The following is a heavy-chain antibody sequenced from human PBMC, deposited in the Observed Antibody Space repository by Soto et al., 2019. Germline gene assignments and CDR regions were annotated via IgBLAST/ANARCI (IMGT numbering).Heavy chain of an antibody. J-gene: IGHJ4*02. CDR2: IYNYDDT. V-gene: IGHV3-53*01. CDR3: SKDRYCSATSCQDFGS. Sequence: GESLHVSRAASDFDVTDNYVHWVGPRRIKGLEWVSVIYNYDDTDYADSVQGRFAISRDKSQNSVYLQMHSLRVEDTAVYYCSKDRYCSATSCQDFGSWGQGTLVTVSS. D-gene: IGHD2-2*01. CDR1: DFDVTDNY.